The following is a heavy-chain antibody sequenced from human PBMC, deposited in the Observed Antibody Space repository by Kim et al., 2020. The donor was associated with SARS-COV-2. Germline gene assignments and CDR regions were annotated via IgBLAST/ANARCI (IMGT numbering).Heavy chain of an antibody. V-gene: IGHV1-46*01. D-gene: IGHD6-13*01. CDR3: ARDVEWTEGIAAADPRIVNWFDP. CDR1: GYTFTSYY. J-gene: IGHJ5*02. Sequence: ASVKVSCKASGYTFTSYYMHWVRQAPGQGLEWMGIINPSGGSTSYAQKFQGRVTMTRDTSTSTVYMELSSLRSEDTAVYYCARDVEWTEGIAAADPRIVNWFDPWGQGTLVTVSS. CDR2: INPSGGST.